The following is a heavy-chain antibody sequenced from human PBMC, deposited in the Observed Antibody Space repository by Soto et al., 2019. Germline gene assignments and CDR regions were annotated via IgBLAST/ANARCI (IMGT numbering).Heavy chain of an antibody. J-gene: IGHJ4*02. CDR2: INSSGSYK. V-gene: IGHV3-21*01. D-gene: IGHD6-13*01. CDR1: GFTFSSYS. CDR3: AKDVWEGIAAALDY. Sequence: GGTLRPSCAASGFTFSSYSMNWVRQAPGEGLAWVSSINSSGSYKYYADSVKGRFTISRDNAKNSLYLQMNSLRAEDTAVYYCAKDVWEGIAAALDYWGQGTLVTVSS.